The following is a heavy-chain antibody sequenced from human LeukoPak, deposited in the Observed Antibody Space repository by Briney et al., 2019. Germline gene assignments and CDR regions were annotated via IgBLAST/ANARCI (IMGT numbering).Heavy chain of an antibody. CDR2: ISYDGSNK. Sequence: PGGSLRLSCAASGFTFSSYAMHWVRQAPGKGLEWVAVISYDGSNKYYADSVKGRFTISRDNSKNTLYLQMNSLRAEDTAVYYCARDVGATIWLGNYYFDYWGQGTLVTVSS. J-gene: IGHJ4*02. CDR3: ARDVGATIWLGNYYFDY. CDR1: GFTFSSYA. D-gene: IGHD1-26*01. V-gene: IGHV3-30-3*01.